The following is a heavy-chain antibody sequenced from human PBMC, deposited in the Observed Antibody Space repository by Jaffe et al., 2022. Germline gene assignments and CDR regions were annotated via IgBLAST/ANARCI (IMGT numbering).Heavy chain of an antibody. Sequence: EVQLVESGGGLVKPGGSLRLSCAASGFTFSSYSMNWVRQAPGKGLEWVSSISSSSSYIYYADSVKGRFTISRDNAKNSLYLQMNSLRAEDTAVYYCARAVLLRLRSNRKMDGDYYYYYYMDVWGKGTTVTVSS. V-gene: IGHV3-21*01. CDR2: ISSSSSYI. CDR3: ARAVLLRLRSNRKMDGDYYYYYYMDV. J-gene: IGHJ6*03. CDR1: GFTFSSYS. D-gene: IGHD3-10*02.